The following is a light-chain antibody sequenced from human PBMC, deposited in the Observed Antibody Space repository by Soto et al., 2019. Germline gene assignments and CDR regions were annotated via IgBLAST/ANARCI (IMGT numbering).Light chain of an antibody. CDR3: GTWDTSLRVFYV. Sequence: QSVLTQPPSVSAAPGQNVTISLSRTSSHIGNNYVSWYQHLPGTAPRILIYDDYKRPSGIPDRFSGFKSGTSATLVITGPQTGDEADYYCGTWDTSLRVFYVFGSGTKV. V-gene: IGLV1-51*01. CDR2: DDY. CDR1: SSHIGNNY. J-gene: IGLJ1*01.